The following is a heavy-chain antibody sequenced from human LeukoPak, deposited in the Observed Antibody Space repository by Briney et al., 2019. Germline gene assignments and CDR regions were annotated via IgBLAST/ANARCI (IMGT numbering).Heavy chain of an antibody. CDR1: GYTFTSYD. Sequence: GASVKVSFKASGYTFTSYDINWVGQATGQGLEWMGWMNPNSGNTGYAQKFQGRVTMTRNTSISTAYMELSSLRSEDTAVYYCARGLIAAAGNLVYWGQGTLVTVSS. J-gene: IGHJ4*02. CDR3: ARGLIAAAGNLVY. V-gene: IGHV1-8*01. D-gene: IGHD6-13*01. CDR2: MNPNSGNT.